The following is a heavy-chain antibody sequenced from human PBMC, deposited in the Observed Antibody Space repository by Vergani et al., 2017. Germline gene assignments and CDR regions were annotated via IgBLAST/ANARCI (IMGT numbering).Heavy chain of an antibody. V-gene: IGHV4-31*03. J-gene: IGHJ4*02. Sequence: QVQLQESGPGLVKPSQTLSLTCTVSGSSISSGGYYWSWIRQHPGKGLEWIGYIYYSGSTYYNPSLKSRVTISVDTSKNQFSLKLSSVTAADTAVYYCARGARDRYSGSYYDYYFDYWGQGTLVTVSS. CDR2: IYYSGST. CDR3: ARGARDRYSGSYYDYYFDY. D-gene: IGHD1-26*01. CDR1: GSSISSGGYY.